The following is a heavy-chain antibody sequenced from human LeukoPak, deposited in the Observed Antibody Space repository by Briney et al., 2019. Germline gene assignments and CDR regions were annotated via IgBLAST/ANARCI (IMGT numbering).Heavy chain of an antibody. J-gene: IGHJ4*02. Sequence: GGSLRLSCAASGFTFSSYSMNWVRQAPGKGLEWVSSISSSSSYIYYADSVKGRFTISRDNAKNSLYLQMNSLRAEDTAVYYCARDLTPEYYDFWSGYSAGYWGQGTLVTVSS. CDR1: GFTFSSYS. D-gene: IGHD3-3*01. CDR3: ARDLTPEYYDFWSGYSAGY. V-gene: IGHV3-21*01. CDR2: ISSSSSYI.